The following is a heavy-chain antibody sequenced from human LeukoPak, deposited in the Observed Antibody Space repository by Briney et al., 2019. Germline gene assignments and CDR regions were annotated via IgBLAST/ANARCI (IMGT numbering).Heavy chain of an antibody. Sequence: GGSLRLSCAASGFTFSSYAMHWVRQAPGKGLEYVSAISSNGGSTYYANSVKGRFTISRDNSKNTLYLQMGSLRAEDMAVYYCARDGEGSVAFDIWGQGTMVTVSS. CDR1: GFTFSSYA. CDR2: ISSNGGST. V-gene: IGHV3-64*01. J-gene: IGHJ3*02. CDR3: ARDGEGSVAFDI. D-gene: IGHD2-21*01.